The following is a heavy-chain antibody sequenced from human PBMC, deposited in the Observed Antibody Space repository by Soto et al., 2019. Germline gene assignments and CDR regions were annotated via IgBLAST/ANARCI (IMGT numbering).Heavy chain of an antibody. D-gene: IGHD3-10*01. V-gene: IGHV3-13*01. CDR3: AKDLRPGLVVPTKSGFDP. CDR2: TSIGGNT. Sequence: PGGSLRLSCAASGFTFSSYDMHWVRQATGKGLEWVSTTSIGGNTDFAESVRGRFSVSRDNSKNTLYLQMTNLRAEDAAIYFCAKDLRPGLVVPTKSGFDPWGQGTRVTVSS. CDR1: GFTFSSYD. J-gene: IGHJ5*02.